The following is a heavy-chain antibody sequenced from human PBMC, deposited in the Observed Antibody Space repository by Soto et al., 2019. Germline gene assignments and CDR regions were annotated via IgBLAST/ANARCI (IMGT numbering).Heavy chain of an antibody. V-gene: IGHV3-48*01. Sequence: ESGGGLGQPGGSLRLSCAASGFTFSSYSMNWVRQTPGKGLEWVSYISSSSSTIYYADSVKGRFTISRDNAKNSLYLQMNSLRAEDTAVYYCARANYYGSPGDFDYWGQGTLVTVSS. D-gene: IGHD3-10*01. CDR3: ARANYYGSPGDFDY. J-gene: IGHJ4*02. CDR2: ISSSSSTI. CDR1: GFTFSSYS.